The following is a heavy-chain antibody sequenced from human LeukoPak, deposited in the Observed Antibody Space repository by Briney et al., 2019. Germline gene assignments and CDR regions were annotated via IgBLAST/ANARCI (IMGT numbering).Heavy chain of an antibody. CDR1: GFIFSNYW. CDR2: INQDGSQI. V-gene: IGHV3-7*01. J-gene: IGHJ4*02. D-gene: IGHD4-23*01. Sequence: GGSLRLSCAGSGFIFSNYWLSWVRQAPGKGLGWVANINQDGSQIYYVDSVKGRFTISRDNAKNSLCLQMNSLRAEDTAVYYCARHGTTLDYWGQGTLVTVSS. CDR3: ARHGTTLDY.